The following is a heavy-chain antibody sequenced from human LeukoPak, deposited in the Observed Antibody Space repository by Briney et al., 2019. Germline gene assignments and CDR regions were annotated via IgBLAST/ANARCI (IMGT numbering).Heavy chain of an antibody. Sequence: QPGGSLRLSRAASGFTFSSYWMHWVRQAPGKGLVWVSRINSDGSSTNYADSVKGRFTISRDNAKNTLYLQMNSLRAEDTAVYYCARDPRGGTVDYWGQGTLVTVSS. J-gene: IGHJ4*02. CDR2: INSDGSST. V-gene: IGHV3-74*01. CDR3: ARDPRGGTVDY. D-gene: IGHD2-8*02. CDR1: GFTFSSYW.